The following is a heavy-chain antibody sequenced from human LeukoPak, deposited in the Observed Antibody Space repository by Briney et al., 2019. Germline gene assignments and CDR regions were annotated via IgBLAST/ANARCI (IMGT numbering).Heavy chain of an antibody. V-gene: IGHV4-39*01. J-gene: IGHJ5*02. D-gene: IGHD3-10*01. CDR1: GGSISSSSYY. CDR3: AHLWFGELLFWFDP. CDR2: IYYSGST. Sequence: SETLSLTCTGSGGSISSSSYYWGWIRQPPGKGLEWIGSIYYSGSTYYNPSLKSRVTISVDTSKNQFSLKLSSVTAADTAVYYCAHLWFGELLFWFDPWGQGTLVTVSS.